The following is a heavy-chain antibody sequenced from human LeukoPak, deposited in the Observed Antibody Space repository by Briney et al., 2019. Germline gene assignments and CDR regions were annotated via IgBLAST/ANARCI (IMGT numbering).Heavy chain of an antibody. J-gene: IGHJ4*02. CDR2: IKQDGSEK. Sequence: GGSLRLSCADSGFTFSSYWMSWVRQAPGEGLEWVANIKQDGSEKYYVDSVKGRFTISRDNAKNSLYLQMNSLRAEDTAVYYCAKSILRGYEIDYWGQGTPVTVSS. D-gene: IGHD5-12*01. V-gene: IGHV3-7*01. CDR1: GFTFSSYW. CDR3: AKSILRGYEIDY.